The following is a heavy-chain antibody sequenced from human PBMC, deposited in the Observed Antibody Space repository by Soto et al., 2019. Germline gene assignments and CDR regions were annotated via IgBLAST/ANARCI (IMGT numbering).Heavy chain of an antibody. D-gene: IGHD2-21*02. V-gene: IGHV1-69*01. CDR2: IIPLFGTP. Sequence: QVQLVQSGAEVRKPGSSLRVSCKSSGATFSTTGISWVRQAPGQGLEWMGGIIPLFGTPKYARKCQARVSITADESTTTVYMELNSLRPDDAAVYYCARASPVICGGDPCYRLDSSFDSWGQGSLVIVSS. J-gene: IGHJ5*01. CDR3: ARASPVICGGDPCYRLDSSFDS. CDR1: GATFSTTG.